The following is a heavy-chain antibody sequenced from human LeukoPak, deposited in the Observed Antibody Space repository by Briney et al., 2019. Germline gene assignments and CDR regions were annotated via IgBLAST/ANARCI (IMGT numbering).Heavy chain of an antibody. CDR3: ARNMTAISRLDVFDI. V-gene: IGHV4-59*01. CDR1: GGSISSYY. J-gene: IGHJ3*02. Sequence: PSETLSLTCTVSGGSISSYYWSWIRQPPGKGLEWIGYIYYSGSTNYNPSLKSRVTISVDTSKNQFSLKLSSVTAADTAIYYCARNMTAISRLDVFDIWGPGTMVTVS. CDR2: IYYSGST. D-gene: IGHD2-21*02.